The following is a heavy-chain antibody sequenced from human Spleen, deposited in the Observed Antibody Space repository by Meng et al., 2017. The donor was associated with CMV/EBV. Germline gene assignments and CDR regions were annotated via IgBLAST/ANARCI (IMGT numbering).Heavy chain of an antibody. D-gene: IGHD3-16*02. CDR1: GGSISNYY. V-gene: IGHV4-59*01. J-gene: IGHJ3*02. CDR3: ARVSGGGCGYRLPTNAFDI. CDR2: VYYSGST. Sequence: SETLSLTCTVSGGSISNYYWSWFRQPPGKGLEWIGYVYYSGSTNYNPSLKSRVTISVDPSKNQFSLKLRSVTAADTAVFYCARVSGGGCGYRLPTNAFDIWGQGTMVTVSS.